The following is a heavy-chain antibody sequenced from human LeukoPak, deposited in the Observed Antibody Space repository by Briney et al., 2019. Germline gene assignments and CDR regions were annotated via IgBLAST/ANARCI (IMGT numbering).Heavy chain of an antibody. CDR3: ARDGDIVATMYYFDY. CDR1: EYTFTSYN. D-gene: IGHD5-12*01. CDR2: INPSGGST. J-gene: IGHJ4*02. V-gene: IGHV1-46*01. Sequence: ASVKVSCRAFEYTFTSYNMHWVRQAPGQGLEWMGMINPSGGSTSYAQKFQGRVTMTRDTSTSTVYMELSSLRSEDTAVYYCARDGDIVATMYYFDYWGQGTLVTVSS.